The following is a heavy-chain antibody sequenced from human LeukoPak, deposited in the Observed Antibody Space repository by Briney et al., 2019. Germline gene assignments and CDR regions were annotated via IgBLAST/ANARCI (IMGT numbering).Heavy chain of an antibody. Sequence: GGSLRLSCAASGFTFSSYWMSWVRQAPGKGLEWVANIKQDGSEKYYVDSVKGRFTISRDNAKNSLYLQMNSLRAEDTAVYYCARLRITMVRGVTILFDYWGQGTLVTVSS. J-gene: IGHJ4*02. CDR2: IKQDGSEK. D-gene: IGHD3-10*01. CDR3: ARLRITMVRGVTILFDY. V-gene: IGHV3-7*01. CDR1: GFTFSSYW.